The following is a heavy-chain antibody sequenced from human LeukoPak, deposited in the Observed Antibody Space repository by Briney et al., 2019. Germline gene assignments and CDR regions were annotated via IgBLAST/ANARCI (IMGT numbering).Heavy chain of an antibody. CDR1: GFIFSSYW. J-gene: IGHJ3*02. V-gene: IGHV3-7*01. D-gene: IGHD3-9*01. Sequence: GGSLRLSCAASGFIFSSYWMSWVRQAPGKGLEWVANIKQDGSEKYYVDSVKGRFTISRDNAKNSLYLQMNSLRAEDTAVYYCAREVTILGSAFDIWGQGTMVAVSS. CDR2: IKQDGSEK. CDR3: AREVTILGSAFDI.